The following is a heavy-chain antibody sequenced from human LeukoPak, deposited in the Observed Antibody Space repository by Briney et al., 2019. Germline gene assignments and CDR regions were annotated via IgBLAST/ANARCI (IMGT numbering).Heavy chain of an antibody. V-gene: IGHV3-30*02. D-gene: IGHD2-15*01. Sequence: GGSLRLSCAASGFTFSSYGMHWVRQAPGKGLEWVAVIWYGGSNKYYADSVKGRFTISRDNSKNTLYLQMNSLRAEDTAVYYCAKDKNPGGGSEPLDYWGQGTLVTVSS. J-gene: IGHJ4*02. CDR2: IWYGGSNK. CDR1: GFTFSSYG. CDR3: AKDKNPGGGSEPLDY.